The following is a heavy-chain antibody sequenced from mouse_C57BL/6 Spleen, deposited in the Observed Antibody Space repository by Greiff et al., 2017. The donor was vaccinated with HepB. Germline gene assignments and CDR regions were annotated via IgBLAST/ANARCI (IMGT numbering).Heavy chain of an antibody. CDR2: INPGSGGT. CDR3: ARSDYGSSYGGYFDY. D-gene: IGHD1-1*01. Sequence: QVQLQQSGAELVRPGTSVKVSCKASGYAFTNYLIEWVKQRPGQGLEWIGVINPGSGGTNYNEKFKGKATLTADKSSSTAYMQLSSLTSEDSAVYFCARSDYGSSYGGYFDYWGQGTTLTVSS. J-gene: IGHJ2*01. V-gene: IGHV1-54*01. CDR1: GYAFTNYL.